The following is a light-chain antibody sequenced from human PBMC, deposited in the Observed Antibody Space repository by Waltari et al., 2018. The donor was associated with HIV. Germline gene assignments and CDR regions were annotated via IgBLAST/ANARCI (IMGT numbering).Light chain of an antibody. CDR3: CSYAGSSTVV. V-gene: IGLV2-23*02. Sequence: QSALTQPASVSGSPGQSITISCTGTSSDVGGYNYVSWYHQHPGKAPKLMIYDVSKRPSGVAKRCSGAKSGNTASLTISGLQAEDEADYYCCSYAGSSTVVFGGGTKLTVL. CDR1: SSDVGGYNY. CDR2: DVS. J-gene: IGLJ2*01.